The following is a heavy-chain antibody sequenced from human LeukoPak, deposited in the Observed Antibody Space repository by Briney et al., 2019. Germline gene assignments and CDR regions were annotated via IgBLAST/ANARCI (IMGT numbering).Heavy chain of an antibody. V-gene: IGHV3-23*01. Sequence: GGSLRLSCAASGFTFSTYTMYWVRHPPGKRLEWVSIIGNNGGGIHYADSVKGRFTISRDNFKNALYLQMNSLRVEDTAVYYCAKGKRYPDYWGQGTLVTVSS. CDR3: AKGKRYPDY. D-gene: IGHD1-1*01. CDR2: IGNNGGGI. J-gene: IGHJ4*02. CDR1: GFTFSTYT.